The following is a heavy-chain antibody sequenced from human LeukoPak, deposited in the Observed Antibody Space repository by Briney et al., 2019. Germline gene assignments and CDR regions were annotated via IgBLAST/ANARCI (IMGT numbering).Heavy chain of an antibody. V-gene: IGHV4-39*01. CDR2: IYYSGST. J-gene: IGHJ5*02. Sequence: KPSETLSLTCTVSNGSISSSSNYWGWVRQPPGKGLEWIGSIYYSGSTYYNPSFKSRVTISVDTSKNQFSLNLSSVTAADTALYFAYGSGSYYWFDPWGQGTLVTVSS. CDR3: YGSGSYYWFDP. D-gene: IGHD3-10*01. CDR1: NGSISSSSNY.